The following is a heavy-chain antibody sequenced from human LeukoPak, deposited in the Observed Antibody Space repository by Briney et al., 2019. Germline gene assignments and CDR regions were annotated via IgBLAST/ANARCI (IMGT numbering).Heavy chain of an antibody. J-gene: IGHJ3*02. CDR3: AAGGLRKDTHAFEI. CDR1: GFTVTETY. V-gene: IGHV3-53*01. CDR2: IYTGGSV. Sequence: PGGTLRLSCAVSGFTVTETYMTWVRQTPGKGLDWVSLIYTGGSVYYGDSVKGRFNISRDISRYTLYPQMNALRAEDTAVYYCAAGGLRKDTHAFEIWGQGTVVTVSS. D-gene: IGHD3/OR15-3a*01.